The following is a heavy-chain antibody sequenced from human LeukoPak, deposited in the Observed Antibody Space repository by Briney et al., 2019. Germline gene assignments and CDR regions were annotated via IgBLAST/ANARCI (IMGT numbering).Heavy chain of an antibody. D-gene: IGHD6-13*01. J-gene: IGHJ4*02. CDR2: IWYDGSNK. V-gene: IGHV3-33*01. CDR3: ASRDSSTWYFFDY. Sequence: GGSLRLSCAASGFTFSSYGMHWVRQAPGKGLEWVAVIWYDGSNKYYADSVKGRFTISRDNSKNTLYLQMNSLRAEDTAVYYCASRDSSTWYFFDYWGQGTLVTVTS. CDR1: GFTFSSYG.